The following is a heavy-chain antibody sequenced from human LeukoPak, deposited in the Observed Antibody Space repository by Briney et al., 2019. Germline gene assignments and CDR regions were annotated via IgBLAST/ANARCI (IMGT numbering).Heavy chain of an antibody. Sequence: PGGSLRLSCAASGFSFSSYWMNWVRQAPGKGLEWVANIKQDGSEKYYVDSVKGRFTISRDNAKNSLYLQMNSLRAEDTAVYYCARGGYCSGGSCYPVSYQFDCWGQGTLVTVSS. CDR1: GFSFSSYW. J-gene: IGHJ4*02. D-gene: IGHD2-15*01. V-gene: IGHV3-7*01. CDR3: ARGGYCSGGSCYPVSYQFDC. CDR2: IKQDGSEK.